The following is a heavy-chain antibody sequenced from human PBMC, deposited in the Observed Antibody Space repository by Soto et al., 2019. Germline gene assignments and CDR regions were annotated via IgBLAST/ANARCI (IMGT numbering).Heavy chain of an antibody. Sequence: QVQLVQSGTEVKKPGASVKVSCKTSGYTFVDYDINWVRQASGQGLEWMGWMNPNTGNAVFAQKFQGRVTMTRNASISTAYMEMSSLRSEDTAIYYCAIARTLNWLVLFNYWGQGTVVTVSS. D-gene: IGHD6-19*01. CDR3: AIARTLNWLVLFNY. J-gene: IGHJ4*02. CDR2: MNPNTGNA. CDR1: GYTFVDYD. V-gene: IGHV1-8*01.